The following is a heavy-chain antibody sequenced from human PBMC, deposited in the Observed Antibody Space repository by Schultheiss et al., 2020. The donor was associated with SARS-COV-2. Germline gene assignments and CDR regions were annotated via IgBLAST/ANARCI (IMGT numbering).Heavy chain of an antibody. D-gene: IGHD6-19*01. V-gene: IGHV3-30*07. CDR2: IWYDGSNK. CDR1: GFTFSSYA. Sequence: GGSLRLSCAASGFTFSSYAMHWVRQAPGKGLEWVAVIWYDGSNKYYVDSVKGRFTISRDNAKNSLYLQMNSLRAEDTAVYYCASVSGYSSGWYRYDYWGQGTLVTVSS. CDR3: ASVSGYSSGWYRYDY. J-gene: IGHJ4*02.